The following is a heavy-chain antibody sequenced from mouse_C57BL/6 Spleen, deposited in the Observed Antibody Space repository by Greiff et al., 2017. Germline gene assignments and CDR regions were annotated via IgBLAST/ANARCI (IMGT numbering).Heavy chain of an antibody. Sequence: QVQLQQPGAELVKPGASVKMSCKASGYTFTSYWITWVKQRPGQGLEWIGDIYPGRGSTNYNEKFKSKATLTVETSSSTAYMQLSSLTSEDSAVYDGARCDGYGMDYWGQGTSVTVSS. CDR1: GYTFTSYW. V-gene: IGHV1-55*01. CDR2: IYPGRGST. J-gene: IGHJ4*01. CDR3: ARCDGYGMDY. D-gene: IGHD2-3*01.